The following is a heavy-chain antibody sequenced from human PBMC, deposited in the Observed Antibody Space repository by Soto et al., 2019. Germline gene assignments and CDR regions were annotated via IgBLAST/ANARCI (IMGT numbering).Heavy chain of an antibody. J-gene: IGHJ4*02. D-gene: IGHD6-13*01. CDR1: GFTFSSYA. CDR3: VKALVTIAAAGIFDY. V-gene: IGHV3-64D*06. Sequence: PGGSLRLSCAASGFTFSSYAMSWVRQAPGKGLEYVSAISSNGGSTYYADSVKGRFTISRDNSKNTLYLQMSSLRAEDTAVYYCVKALVTIAAAGIFDYWGQGTLVTVSS. CDR2: ISSNGGST.